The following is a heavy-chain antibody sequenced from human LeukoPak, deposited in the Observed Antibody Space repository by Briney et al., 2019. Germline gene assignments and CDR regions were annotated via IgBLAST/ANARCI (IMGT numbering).Heavy chain of an antibody. CDR3: ARVWVGYVAAAGY. V-gene: IGHV4-38-2*02. J-gene: IGHJ4*02. Sequence: SETLSLTCTVSNYSITSGYYWGWIRQPPRKGLEWIGSIYHSGSTHYNPSLKSRVTISMDTSRNQFSLKLTSLTAADTAVYYCARVWVGYVAAAGYWGQGTLVTVSS. CDR1: NYSITSGYY. CDR2: IYHSGST. D-gene: IGHD6-13*01.